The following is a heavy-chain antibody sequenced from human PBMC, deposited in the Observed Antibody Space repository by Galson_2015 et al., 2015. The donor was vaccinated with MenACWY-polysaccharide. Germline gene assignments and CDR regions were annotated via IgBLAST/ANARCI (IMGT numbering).Heavy chain of an antibody. V-gene: IGHV3-23*01. CDR3: AKDLHWYGMDV. D-gene: IGHD3/OR15-3a*01. J-gene: IGHJ6*02. CDR1: GFTFSDYY. Sequence: SLRLSCAASGFTFSDYYMSWIRQAPGKGPEWVSALSGPGDATFYADSVRGRFTISRDNSQNTLYLHMSSLRVDDTAVYFCAKDLHWYGMDVWGHGTTVTVS. CDR2: LSGPGDAT.